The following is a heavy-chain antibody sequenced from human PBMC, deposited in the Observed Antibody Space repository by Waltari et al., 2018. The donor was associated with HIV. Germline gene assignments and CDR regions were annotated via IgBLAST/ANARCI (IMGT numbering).Heavy chain of an antibody. J-gene: IGHJ2*01. D-gene: IGHD5-18*01. V-gene: IGHV3-21*01. CDR3: ARQGGSYGPDWYFDL. CDR1: GFTCGSYS. Sequence: EVQLLESGGGLVKPGGSLRLSCAASGFTCGSYSMNWVRQAPGKGLEWVASISIGSYRFYVDSVKGRFTIFIYNTKNSLYLQMTSLRAEDTAVYYCARQGGSYGPDWYFDLWGRGTLVTVSS. CDR2: ISIGSYR.